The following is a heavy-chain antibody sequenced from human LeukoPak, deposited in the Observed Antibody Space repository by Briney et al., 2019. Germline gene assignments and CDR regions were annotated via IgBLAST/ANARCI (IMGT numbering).Heavy chain of an antibody. CDR2: ISSSSSYI. CDR3: ARDEAGMDV. Sequence: GGSLRLSCATSGFIFSHHGMNWVRQAPGKGLEWVSCISSSSSYIYYTDSVKGRFTISRDNAKNSLYLQMNSLRAEDTAVYYCARDEAGMDVWGKGTTVTISS. V-gene: IGHV3-21*01. J-gene: IGHJ6*04. CDR1: GFIFSHHG.